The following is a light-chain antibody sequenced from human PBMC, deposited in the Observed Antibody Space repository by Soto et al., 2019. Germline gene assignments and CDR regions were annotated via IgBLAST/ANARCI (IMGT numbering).Light chain of an antibody. V-gene: IGLV1-40*01. CDR2: GNS. CDR3: QSYDSSLSGSDYV. J-gene: IGLJ1*01. CDR1: SSNIGAGYD. Sequence: VLTQPPSVSGAPGQRVTISCTGSSSNIGAGYDVHWYQQLPGTAPKLLIYGNSNRPSGVPDRFSGSKSGTSASLAITGLQAEDEADYYCQSYDSSLSGSDYVFGTGTKVTVL.